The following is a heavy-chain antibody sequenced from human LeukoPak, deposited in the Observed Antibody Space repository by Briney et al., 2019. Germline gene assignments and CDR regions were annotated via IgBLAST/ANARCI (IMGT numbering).Heavy chain of an antibody. D-gene: IGHD3-22*01. V-gene: IGHV3-48*03. CDR2: ISSSGSTI. CDR3: ARDRQDYYDSSADFDY. J-gene: IGHJ4*02. CDR1: GFTFSSYE. Sequence: PGGSLILSCAASGFTFSSYEMNWVRQAPGKGLEWVSYISSSGSTIYYADSVKGRFTISRDNAKNSLYLQMNSLRAEDTAVYYCARDRQDYYDSSADFDYWGQGTLVTVSS.